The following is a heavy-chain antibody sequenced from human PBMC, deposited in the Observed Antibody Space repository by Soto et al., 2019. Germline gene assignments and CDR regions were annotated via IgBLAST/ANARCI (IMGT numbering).Heavy chain of an antibody. J-gene: IGHJ4*02. D-gene: IGHD6-6*01. V-gene: IGHV3-33*01. CDR3: ARDKGIAARPAPFDY. CDR2: IWYDGSNK. Sequence: GGSLRLSCAASGFTFSSYGMHWVRQAPGKGLEWVAVIWYDGSNKYYADSVKGRFTISRDNSKNTLYLQMNSLRAEDTAVYYCARDKGIAARPAPFDYWGQGTLVTVSS. CDR1: GFTFSSYG.